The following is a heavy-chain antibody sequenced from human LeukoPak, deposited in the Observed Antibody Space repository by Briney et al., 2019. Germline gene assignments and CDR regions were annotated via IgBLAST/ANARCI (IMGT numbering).Heavy chain of an antibody. CDR1: GGSFSGYY. V-gene: IGHV4-34*01. CDR2: INHSGST. Sequence: PSETLSLTCAVYGGSFSGYYWSWIRQPPGKGLEWIGEINHSGSTNYNPSLKSRVTISVDTSKNQFSLKLSSVTAADTAVYYCARQPLERHSGVWYFDLWGRGTLVTVSS. J-gene: IGHJ2*01. D-gene: IGHD7-27*01. CDR3: ARQPLERHSGVWYFDL.